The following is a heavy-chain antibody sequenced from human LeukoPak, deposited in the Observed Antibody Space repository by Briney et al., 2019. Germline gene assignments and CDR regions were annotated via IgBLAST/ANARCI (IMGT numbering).Heavy chain of an antibody. CDR3: ARENYGSGSGDY. CDR1: GFTFSSYA. Sequence: AGGSLRLSCAASGFTFSSYAMSWVRQAPGKGLEWVSAISGSGGSTYYADSVKGRFTISRDNAKNSLYLQMNSLRAEDTAVYYCARENYGSGSGDYWGQGTLVTVSS. V-gene: IGHV3-23*01. D-gene: IGHD3-10*01. CDR2: ISGSGGST. J-gene: IGHJ4*02.